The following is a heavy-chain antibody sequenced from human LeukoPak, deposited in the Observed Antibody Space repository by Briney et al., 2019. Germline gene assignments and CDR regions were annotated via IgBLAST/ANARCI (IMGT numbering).Heavy chain of an antibody. V-gene: IGHV4-34*01. D-gene: IGHD6-6*01. CDR1: GGSISSYY. CDR2: INHSGST. Sequence: SETLSLTCTVSGGSISSYYWSWIRQPPGKGLEWIGEINHSGSTNYNPSLKSRVTISVDTSKNQFSLKLSSVTAADTAVYYCARCIAARRGGGYNWFDPWGQGTLVTVSS. J-gene: IGHJ5*02. CDR3: ARCIAARRGGGYNWFDP.